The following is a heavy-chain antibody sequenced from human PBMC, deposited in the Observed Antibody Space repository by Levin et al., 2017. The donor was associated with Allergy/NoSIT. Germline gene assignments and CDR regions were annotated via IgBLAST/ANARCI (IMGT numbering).Heavy chain of an antibody. J-gene: IGHJ4*02. D-gene: IGHD3-10*01. CDR1: GYTFDDFW. CDR3: ARRQDYYAAGSFDL. V-gene: IGHV5-51*01. CDR2: IFPGDSDS. Sequence: GGSLRLSCKASGYTFDDFWIGWVRQVPGKGLQWIGVIFPGDSDSRYSPSFESQVTVSVDKTISIAYLQWSNLKASDTGMYFCARRQDYYAAGSFDLWGQGTLVTVSS.